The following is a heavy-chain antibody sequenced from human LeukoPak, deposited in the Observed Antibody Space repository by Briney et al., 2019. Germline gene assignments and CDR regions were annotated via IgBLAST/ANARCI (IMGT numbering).Heavy chain of an antibody. CDR1: GGSISSSSYY. CDR3: ARDPGSDDAFDI. CDR2: IYYSGST. D-gene: IGHD6-19*01. V-gene: IGHV4-61*01. J-gene: IGHJ3*02. Sequence: SETLSLTCTVSGGSISSSSYYWGWIRQPPGKGLEWIGYIYYSGSTNYNPSLKSRVTISVDTSKNQSSLKLSSVTAADTAVYYCARDPGSDDAFDIWGQGTMVTVSS.